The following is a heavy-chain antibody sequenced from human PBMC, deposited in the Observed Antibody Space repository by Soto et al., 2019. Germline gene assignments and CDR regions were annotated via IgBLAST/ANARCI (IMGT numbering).Heavy chain of an antibody. CDR2: ISGSGGVI. CDR3: AKDIQGRGATTGDDAFDI. V-gene: IGHV3-23*01. D-gene: IGHD1-1*01. CDR1: GFTFFNYA. Sequence: GGSLRLSCAASGFTFFNYAMTWVRQAPGKGLEWVATISGSGGVISYVDSVKGRFTISRDNSKSTLYLQMNSLRVEDTAIYYCAKDIQGRGATTGDDAFDIWGQGTMVTVSS. J-gene: IGHJ3*02.